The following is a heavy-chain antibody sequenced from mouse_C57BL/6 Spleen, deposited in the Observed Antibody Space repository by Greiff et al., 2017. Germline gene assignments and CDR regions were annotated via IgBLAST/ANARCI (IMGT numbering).Heavy chain of an antibody. CDR2: ISDGGSYT. J-gene: IGHJ2*01. Sequence: EVHLVESGGGLVKPGGSLKLSCAASGFTFSSYAMSWVRQTPEKRLEWVATISDGGSYTYYPDNVKGRFTISRDNAKNNLYLQMSHLKSEDTAMYYCARGTTGGYYFDYWGQGTTLTVSS. CDR1: GFTFSSYA. CDR3: ARGTTGGYYFDY. D-gene: IGHD1-1*01. V-gene: IGHV5-4*01.